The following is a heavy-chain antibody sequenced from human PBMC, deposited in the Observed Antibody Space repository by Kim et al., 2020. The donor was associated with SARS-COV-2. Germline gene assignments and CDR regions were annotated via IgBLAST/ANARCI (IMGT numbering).Heavy chain of an antibody. CDR2: IYYSGST. Sequence: SETLSLTCTVSGGSISSYYWSWIRQPPGKGLEWIGYIYYSGSTNYNPSLKSRVTISVDTSKNQFSLKLSSVTAADTAVYYCARAGYSSGWYDYWGQGTLVTVSS. CDR1: GGSISSYY. CDR3: ARAGYSSGWYDY. J-gene: IGHJ4*02. D-gene: IGHD6-19*01. V-gene: IGHV4-59*08.